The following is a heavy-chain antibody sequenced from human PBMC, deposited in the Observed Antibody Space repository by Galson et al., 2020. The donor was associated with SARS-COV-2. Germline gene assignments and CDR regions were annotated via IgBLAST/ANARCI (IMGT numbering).Heavy chain of an antibody. V-gene: IGHV4-59*01. J-gene: IGHJ4*02. D-gene: IGHD6-13*01. CDR1: GGSISDYY. CDR3: ARLSSSWYEGLYY. CDR2: IYHTGSN. Sequence: ASETLSLTCSVSGGSISDYYWTWIRQPPGMGLEYIAYIYHTGSNNYSPSLKSRVTISVDTSKNQFSLKLNSLTAADTAVYYCARLSSSWYEGLYYWGQGTRVTVSS.